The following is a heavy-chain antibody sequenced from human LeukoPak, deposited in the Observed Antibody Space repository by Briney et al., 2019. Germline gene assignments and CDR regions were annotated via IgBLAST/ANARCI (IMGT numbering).Heavy chain of an antibody. J-gene: IGHJ4*02. CDR1: GGSFSSSTHY. CDR2: MYYSGST. Sequence: PSETLSLXCTVSGGSFSSSTHYWSWIRQPPGKGLEWIGSMYYSGSTYHNQSLKSRVTISVDTSKNQFSLKVTSVTAADTAVYYCARQYYDSSGYYPWYFDYWGQGTLVTVSS. D-gene: IGHD3-22*01. V-gene: IGHV4-39*01. CDR3: ARQYYDSSGYYPWYFDY.